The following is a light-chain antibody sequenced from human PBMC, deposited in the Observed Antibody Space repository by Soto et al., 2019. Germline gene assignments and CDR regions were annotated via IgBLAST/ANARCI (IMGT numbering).Light chain of an antibody. CDR3: CSYAGSYTVV. Sequence: QSALTQPRSVSGSPGQSVTISCTGTSSDVGGYKYVSWYQQHPGKAPKLMIYDVSKRPPGVPDRFSGSKSGNTASLTISGLQTEDEADYYCCSYAGSYTVVFGGGTKVTVL. V-gene: IGLV2-11*01. CDR1: SSDVGGYKY. J-gene: IGLJ2*01. CDR2: DVS.